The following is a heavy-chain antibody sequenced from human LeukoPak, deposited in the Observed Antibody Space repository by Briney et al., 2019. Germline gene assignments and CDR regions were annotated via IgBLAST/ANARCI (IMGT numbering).Heavy chain of an antibody. CDR1: GGSFSGYY. J-gene: IGHJ5*02. D-gene: IGHD2-2*02. V-gene: IGHV4-34*01. CDR2: INHSGST. CDR3: ARGGRIVVVPAAIGGWFDP. Sequence: SETLSLTCAVYGGSFSGYYWSWIRQPPGKGLEWIGEINHSGSTNYNPSLKSRVTISVDTSKNQFSLKLSSVTAADTALYYCARGGRIVVVPAAIGGWFDPWGQGTLVTVSS.